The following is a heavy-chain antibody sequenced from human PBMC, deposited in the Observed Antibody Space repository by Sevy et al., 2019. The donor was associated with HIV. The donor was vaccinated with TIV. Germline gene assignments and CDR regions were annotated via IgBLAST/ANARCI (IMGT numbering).Heavy chain of an antibody. Sequence: GGSLRLSCAASGFTFSDYYMSWIRQAPGKGLEWVSYISYSSSYTNYADSVKGRLTISRDNAKKSLYLQMNSLRAEDTAVYYCARVSPKYSSFPDYWGQGTLVTVSS. D-gene: IGHD6-6*01. J-gene: IGHJ4*02. V-gene: IGHV3-11*06. CDR1: GFTFSDYY. CDR2: ISYSSSYT. CDR3: ARVSPKYSSFPDY.